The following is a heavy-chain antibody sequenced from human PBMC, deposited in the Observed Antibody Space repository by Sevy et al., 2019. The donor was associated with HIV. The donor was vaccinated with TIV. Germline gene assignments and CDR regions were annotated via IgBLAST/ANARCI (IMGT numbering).Heavy chain of an antibody. J-gene: IGHJ6*02. CDR3: ARDPADCSSTSCYAKRYYYYYGMDV. D-gene: IGHD2-2*01. V-gene: IGHV1-18*01. Sequence: ASVKVSCKASGYTFTSYGISWVRQAPGQGLEWMGWISAYNGNTNYPQKLQGRVTMTTDTSTSTAYMELRSLRSDDTAVYYCARDPADCSSTSCYAKRYYYYYGMDVWGQGTTVTVSS. CDR1: GYTFTSYG. CDR2: ISAYNGNT.